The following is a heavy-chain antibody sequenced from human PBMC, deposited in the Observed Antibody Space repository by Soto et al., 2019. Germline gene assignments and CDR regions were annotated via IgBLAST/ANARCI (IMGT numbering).Heavy chain of an antibody. Sequence: VVSLRLSCAASGFRFSGHGMHWVRQAPGKGLEWVALMSFDGTTKAYADSVKGRFTVSRDNSKKALYLQMNTLRTEDTAVYYCSKGRYGGNSCDYFDSWGQGTLVTVSS. CDR1: GFRFSGHG. CDR2: MSFDGTTK. J-gene: IGHJ4*02. V-gene: IGHV3-30*18. CDR3: SKGRYGGNSCDYFDS. D-gene: IGHD4-17*01.